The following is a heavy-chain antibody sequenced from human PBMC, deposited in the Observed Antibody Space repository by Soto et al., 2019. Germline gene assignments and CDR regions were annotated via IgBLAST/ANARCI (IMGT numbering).Heavy chain of an antibody. D-gene: IGHD2-2*01. CDR1: GFTFSSYG. J-gene: IGHJ4*02. Sequence: GGSLRLSCAASGFTFSSYGMHWVRQAPGKGLEWVAVISYDGSNKYYADSVKGRFTISRDNSKNTLYLQMNSLRAEDTAVYYCAKDMTVVPAAIFDYWGQGTLVTVSS. CDR2: ISYDGSNK. V-gene: IGHV3-30*18. CDR3: AKDMTVVPAAIFDY.